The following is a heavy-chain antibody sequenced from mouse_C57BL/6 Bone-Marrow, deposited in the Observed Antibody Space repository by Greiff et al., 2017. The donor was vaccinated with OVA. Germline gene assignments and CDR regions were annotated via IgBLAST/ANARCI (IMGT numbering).Heavy chain of an antibody. V-gene: IGHV1-50*01. CDR2: IDPSDSYT. Sequence: QVQLQQPGAELVKPGASVKLSCKASGYTFTSYWMQWVKQRPGQGLEWIGEIDPSDSYTNYNQKFKGKATLTVDTSSSTASMQLSSLTSEDAAVYYCASAVFAYWGQGTLVTVSA. J-gene: IGHJ3*01. CDR3: ASAVFAY. CDR1: GYTFTSYW.